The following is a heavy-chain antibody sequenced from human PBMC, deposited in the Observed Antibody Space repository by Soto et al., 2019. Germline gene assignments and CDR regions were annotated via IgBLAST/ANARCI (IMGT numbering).Heavy chain of an antibody. CDR2: ISGNGIAT. J-gene: IGHJ5*02. V-gene: IGHV3-23*01. Sequence: GGSLRLSCEASGFIFSDHAMSWVRQAPGKGLEWVSAISGNGIATYYADSVKGRFTISRDNSKNTLYLQMNRLRADDTAVYYCARDAISIVRGTNKWFDPWGQGTLVTVSS. D-gene: IGHD3-10*01. CDR1: GFIFSDHA. CDR3: ARDAISIVRGTNKWFDP.